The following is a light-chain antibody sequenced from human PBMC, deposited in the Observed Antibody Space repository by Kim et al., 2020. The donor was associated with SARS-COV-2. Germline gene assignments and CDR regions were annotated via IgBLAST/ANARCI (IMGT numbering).Light chain of an antibody. J-gene: IGLJ3*02. CDR1: NIGSKG. Sequence: APGKTARLTCGGNNIGSKGVHWYQQRPGQAPVLVIYYDSDRPSGIPERFSGSNSGNTATLTISRVEAGDVANYYCQVWESTTDHWVFGGGTQLTVL. CDR2: YDS. V-gene: IGLV3-21*01. CDR3: QVWESTTDHWV.